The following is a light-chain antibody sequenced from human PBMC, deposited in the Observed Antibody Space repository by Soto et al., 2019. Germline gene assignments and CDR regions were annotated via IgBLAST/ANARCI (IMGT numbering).Light chain of an antibody. J-gene: IGLJ1*01. CDR3: SSFISTSTLFV. CDR1: SSDIGNYNY. Sequence: QSVLTQPASVSGSPGQSITISCTGTSSDIGNYNYVSWYQQHPGKAPKLIIYEVTNRPSEISNRFSGSKFGSTASLTISGLQAEDEADYFCSSFISTSTLFVFGTGTKAPS. V-gene: IGLV2-14*01. CDR2: EVT.